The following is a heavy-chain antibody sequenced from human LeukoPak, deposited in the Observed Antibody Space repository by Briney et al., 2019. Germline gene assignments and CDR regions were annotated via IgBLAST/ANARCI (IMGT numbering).Heavy chain of an antibody. Sequence: GGSLRLSCAASGFTFQNYAMSWVRQAPGKGLEWASSISGSGPSTDYADSVKGRFTISRDKSKNTSYLQMNSLRAEGTAVYYCARLPTFYYDSSHYHYDYWGQGTLVTVSS. J-gene: IGHJ4*02. V-gene: IGHV3-23*01. CDR1: GFTFQNYA. CDR2: ISGSGPST. CDR3: ARLPTFYYDSSHYHYDY. D-gene: IGHD3-22*01.